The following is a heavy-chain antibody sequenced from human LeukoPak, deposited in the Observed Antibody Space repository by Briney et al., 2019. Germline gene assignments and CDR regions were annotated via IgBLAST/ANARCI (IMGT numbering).Heavy chain of an antibody. CDR3: AVRSYGKDAFDI. CDR1: GGSISSGGYY. CDR2: IYYSGST. Sequence: SETLSLTCTVSGGSISSGGYYWSWIRQHPGKGLEWIGYIYYSGSTYYNPSLKSRVTISVDTSKNQFTLKLSSVTAADTAVYYCAVRSYGKDAFDIWGQGTMVTVSS. V-gene: IGHV4-31*03. D-gene: IGHD4-17*01. J-gene: IGHJ3*02.